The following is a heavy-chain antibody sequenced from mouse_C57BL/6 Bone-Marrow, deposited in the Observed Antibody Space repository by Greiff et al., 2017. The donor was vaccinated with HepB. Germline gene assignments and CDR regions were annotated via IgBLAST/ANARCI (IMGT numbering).Heavy chain of an antibody. CDR1: GFTFSSYA. CDR2: ISSGGDYI. D-gene: IGHD1-1*01. V-gene: IGHV5-9-1*02. CDR3: TRDYYYGSSYLLVFDV. Sequence: DVMLVESGEGLVKPGGSLKLSCAASGFTFSSYAMSWVRQTPEKRLEWVAYISSGGDYIYYADTVKGRFTISRDNARNTLYLQMSSLKSEDTAMYYCTRDYYYGSSYLLVFDVWGTGTTVTVSS. J-gene: IGHJ1*03.